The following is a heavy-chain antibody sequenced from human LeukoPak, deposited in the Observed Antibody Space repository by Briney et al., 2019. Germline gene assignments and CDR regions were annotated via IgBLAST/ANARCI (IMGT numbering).Heavy chain of an antibody. Sequence: VASVKVSCKASGYTFTSYYMHWVRQAPGQGLEWMGIINPSGGSTSYAQKFQGRVTMTRDTSTGTVYMELSSLRSEDTAVYYCARDPHYYGSGSFPNYWGQGTLVTVSS. V-gene: IGHV1-46*01. CDR3: ARDPHYYGSGSFPNY. CDR1: GYTFTSYY. CDR2: INPSGGST. D-gene: IGHD3-10*01. J-gene: IGHJ4*02.